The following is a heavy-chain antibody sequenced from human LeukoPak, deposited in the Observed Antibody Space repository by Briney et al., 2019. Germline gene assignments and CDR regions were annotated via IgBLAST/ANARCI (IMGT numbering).Heavy chain of an antibody. D-gene: IGHD2-2*01. J-gene: IGHJ6*02. CDR3: AKDGGSRIYYYYYGMDV. Sequence: GGSLGLPCAASGFTFSSYGMHWVRQAPGKGLEWVAFIRYDGSNKYYADSVKGRFTISRDNSKNTLYLQMNSLRAEDTAVYYCAKDGGSRIYYYYYGMDVWGQGTTVTVSS. V-gene: IGHV3-30*02. CDR2: IRYDGSNK. CDR1: GFTFSSYG.